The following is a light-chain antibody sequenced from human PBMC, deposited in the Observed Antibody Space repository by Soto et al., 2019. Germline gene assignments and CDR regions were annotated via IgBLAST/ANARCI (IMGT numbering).Light chain of an antibody. Sequence: DIQMTQSPSSLSASVGDRVTITCRASQNIDNYLNWYQQKPGKAPNLLIYAASSLQSGVPSRFAGSGSGTHFTLTISTLQPEDVGTYFCQQYDTYWTFGQGTKV. CDR1: QNIDNY. CDR3: QQYDTYWT. CDR2: AAS. V-gene: IGKV1-39*01. J-gene: IGKJ1*01.